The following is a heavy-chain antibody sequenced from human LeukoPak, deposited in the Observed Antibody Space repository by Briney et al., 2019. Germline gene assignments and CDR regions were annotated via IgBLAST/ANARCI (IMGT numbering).Heavy chain of an antibody. V-gene: IGHV1-69*06. J-gene: IGHJ5*02. Sequence: ASVKVSCKASGGTFSSYAISWVRQAPGQGLEWMGGIIPIFGTANYAQKFQGRVTITADKSTSTAYMELSSLRSEDTAVYYCARVGCSGGSCYSLIEGWFDPWGQGTLVTVSS. CDR1: GGTFSSYA. CDR2: IIPIFGTA. CDR3: ARVGCSGGSCYSLIEGWFDP. D-gene: IGHD2-15*01.